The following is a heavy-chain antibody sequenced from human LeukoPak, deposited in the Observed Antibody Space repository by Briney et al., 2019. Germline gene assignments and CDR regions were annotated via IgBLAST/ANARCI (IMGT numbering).Heavy chain of an antibody. CDR1: GYTFTSYY. D-gene: IGHD2-15*01. J-gene: IGHJ6*02. Sequence: ASVKVSCKASGYTFTSYYMHWVRQAPGQGLEWMGMINPSGGSTSYAQKFQGRVTMTRDTSTSTVYMELSSLRSEDTAVYYCARESVGVVVVVAASHYYYGMDVWGQGTTVTVSS. CDR2: INPSGGST. V-gene: IGHV1-46*01. CDR3: ARESVGVVVVVAASHYYYGMDV.